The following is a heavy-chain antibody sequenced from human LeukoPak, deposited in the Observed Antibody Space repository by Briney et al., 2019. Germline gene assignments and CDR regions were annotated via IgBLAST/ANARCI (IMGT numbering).Heavy chain of an antibody. D-gene: IGHD6-19*01. Sequence: SETLSLTCTVSGGSISSYYWSWIRQPPGKGLEWIGYIYYSGSTNYNPSLKSRVTMSVATSKNQFSLKLSSVTAADTAVYYCAGNRAGSGWLKNYYYYYMDAWGKGTTVTVSS. V-gene: IGHV4-59*12. CDR1: GGSISSYY. CDR3: AGNRAGSGWLKNYYYYYMDA. CDR2: IYYSGST. J-gene: IGHJ6*03.